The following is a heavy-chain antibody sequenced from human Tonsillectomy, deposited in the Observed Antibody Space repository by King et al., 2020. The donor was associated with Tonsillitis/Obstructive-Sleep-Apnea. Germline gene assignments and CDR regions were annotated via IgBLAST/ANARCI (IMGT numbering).Heavy chain of an antibody. J-gene: IGHJ3*02. Sequence: VQLVESGGGLVKPGGSLRLSCAVSGFTFSDYYMSWIRQAPGQGLEWVSYISSSGSITRYADSVKGRLTISRDNAKKLLSLQMNSLRAEDTAVYYCARVTGSDALDIWGQGTMVTVSS. CDR3: ARVTGSDALDI. V-gene: IGHV3-11*05. CDR2: ISSSGSIT. D-gene: IGHD3-9*01. CDR1: GFTFSDYY.